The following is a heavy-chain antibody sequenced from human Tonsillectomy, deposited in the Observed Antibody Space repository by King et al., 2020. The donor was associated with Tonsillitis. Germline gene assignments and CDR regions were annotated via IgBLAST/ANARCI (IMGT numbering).Heavy chain of an antibody. V-gene: IGHV4-34*01. D-gene: IGHD6-13*01. Sequence: VQLQQWGAGLLKPSETLSLTCAVYGGSFSGYYWSWIRQPPGKGLEWIGEINHSGSTNYNPSLKSRVTVSVDTSKNQFSLKLSSVTAADTAVYYCARDGAAAGHDYWGQGTLVTVSS. J-gene: IGHJ4*02. CDR3: ARDGAAAGHDY. CDR1: GGSFSGYY. CDR2: INHSGST.